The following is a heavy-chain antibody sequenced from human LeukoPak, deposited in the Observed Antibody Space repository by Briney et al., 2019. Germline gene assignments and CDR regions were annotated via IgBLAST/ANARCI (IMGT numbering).Heavy chain of an antibody. CDR2: ISWNSGSI. D-gene: IGHD4-17*01. CDR1: GFTFDDYA. CDR3: AKDSGTTVTTYYYYYYGMDV. Sequence: GGSLRLSCAASGFTFDDYAMHWVRQAPGKGLEWVSGISWNSGSIGYADSVKGRFTISRDNAKNSLYLQMNSLRAEDTALYYCAKDSGTTVTTYYYYYYGMDVWGQGTTVTVSS. V-gene: IGHV3-9*01. J-gene: IGHJ6*02.